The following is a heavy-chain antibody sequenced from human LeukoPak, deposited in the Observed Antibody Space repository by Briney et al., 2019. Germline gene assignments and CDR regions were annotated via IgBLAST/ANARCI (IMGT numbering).Heavy chain of an antibody. CDR2: ISGSGSST. V-gene: IGHV3-23*01. J-gene: IGHJ4*02. CDR1: GFTFSTYA. CDR3: TKRGYDNSGYYGYFDY. D-gene: IGHD3-22*01. Sequence: GGSLRLSCAASGFTFSTYAMSWVRQAPGKGLERVSVISGSGSSTYYADSVKGRFTISRDNSKNTLYLQMNSLSAEDTAAYYCTKRGYDNSGYYGYFDYWGLGILVTVSS.